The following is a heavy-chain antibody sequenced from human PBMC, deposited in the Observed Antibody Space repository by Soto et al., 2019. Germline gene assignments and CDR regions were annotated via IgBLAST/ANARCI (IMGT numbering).Heavy chain of an antibody. V-gene: IGHV4-59*01. Sequence: QMQLQESGRGLVKPSETLSLTCTVSGGSLSGVYWSWLRQPPGKGLEWLGYMSYTGRTDYNPSLKSRATISVATSKIQFFLMLTSVTAADTAVYYCAIMDSSVYYRINYWGQGTLVTVSS. J-gene: IGHJ4*02. D-gene: IGHD3-22*01. CDR2: MSYTGRT. CDR3: AIMDSSVYYRINY. CDR1: GGSLSGVY.